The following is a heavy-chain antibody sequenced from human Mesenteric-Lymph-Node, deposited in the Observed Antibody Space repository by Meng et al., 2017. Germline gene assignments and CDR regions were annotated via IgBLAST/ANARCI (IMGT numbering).Heavy chain of an antibody. CDR3: ARYHSSGSLVKDDAFDI. Sequence: ASVKVSCKASGYTFTSYGISWVRQAPGQGLEWMGWISAYNGNTNYAQKLQGRVTMTTDTSTSTAYMELRSLRSDDTDVYYCARYHSSGSLVKDDAFDIWGQGTMITVSS. CDR1: GYTFTSYG. J-gene: IGHJ3*02. D-gene: IGHD3-22*01. CDR2: ISAYNGNT. V-gene: IGHV1-18*01.